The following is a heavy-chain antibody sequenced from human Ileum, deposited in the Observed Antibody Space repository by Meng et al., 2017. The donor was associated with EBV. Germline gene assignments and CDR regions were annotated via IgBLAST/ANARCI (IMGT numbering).Heavy chain of an antibody. J-gene: IGHJ5*02. CDR2: IYYSGRT. CDR3: ARPIAAAGWFDP. Sequence: QLHTRGWGPGQVKPSDTLSLTCTVSGGPINSSSYYWGWIRQPPGKGLEWIGSIYYSGRTYYNPSLKSRVTISVDTSKNQFSLKLSSVTAADTAVYYCARPIAAAGWFDPWGQGTLVTVSS. V-gene: IGHV4-39*01. CDR1: GGPINSSSYY. D-gene: IGHD6-13*01.